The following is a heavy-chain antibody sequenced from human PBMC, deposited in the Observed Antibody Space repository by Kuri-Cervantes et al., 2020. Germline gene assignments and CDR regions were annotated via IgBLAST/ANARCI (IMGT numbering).Heavy chain of an antibody. CDR1: GGSISSYC. V-gene: IGHV4-59*13. Sequence: AGSLSLSCTVSGGSISSYCWSWTRQPPGKGLEWIGYIYYSGSTNYNPSLKSRVTISVDTSKNQFSLKLSSVTAADMAVYYCARDWSGYGDEMGYFDYWGQGTLVTVSS. J-gene: IGHJ4*02. CDR3: ARDWSGYGDEMGYFDY. CDR2: IYYSGST. D-gene: IGHD4-17*01.